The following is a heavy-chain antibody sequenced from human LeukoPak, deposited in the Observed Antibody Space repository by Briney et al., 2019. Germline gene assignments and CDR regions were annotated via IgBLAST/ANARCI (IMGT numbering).Heavy chain of an antibody. CDR2: INHLGST. V-gene: IGHV4-34*01. CDR3: ARPMVRGPPQKYWHFGL. J-gene: IGHJ2*01. Sequence: SETLSLTCAVYGGSFNGYYWSWIRQPPGKGLEWIGEINHLGSTNSNPSLKSRVIISVDTSKNQFSLKLASVTAADTAVYYCARPMVRGPPQKYWHFGLWGRGTMVIVSS. D-gene: IGHD3-10*01. CDR1: GGSFNGYY.